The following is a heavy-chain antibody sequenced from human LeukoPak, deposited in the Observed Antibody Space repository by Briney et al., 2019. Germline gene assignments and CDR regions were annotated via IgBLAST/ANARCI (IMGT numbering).Heavy chain of an antibody. V-gene: IGHV4-38-2*01. Sequence: SETLSLTCAVYGVSFSGYYWGWIRQPPGKGLEWIGSIYHSGTTYYNPSLKSRVTISVDTSKNQFSLKLSSVTAADTAVYYCASSPSNYYYYYYMDVWGKGTTVTVSS. CDR3: ASSPSNYYYYYYMDV. J-gene: IGHJ6*03. CDR2: IYHSGTT. CDR1: GVSFSGYY.